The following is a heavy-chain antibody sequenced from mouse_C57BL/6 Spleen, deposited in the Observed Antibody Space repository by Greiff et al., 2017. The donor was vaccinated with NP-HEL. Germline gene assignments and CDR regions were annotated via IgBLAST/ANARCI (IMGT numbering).Heavy chain of an antibody. D-gene: IGHD2-1*01. CDR1: GYTFTDYE. J-gene: IGHJ2*01. CDR2: IDPETGGT. V-gene: IGHV1-15*01. CDR3: TRLRNGNYYFDY. Sequence: VKLMESGAELVRPGASVTLSCKASGYTFTDYEMHWVKQTPVHGLEWIGAIDPETGGTAYNQKFKGKAILTADKSSSTAYMELRSLTSEDSAVYYCTRLRNGNYYFDYWGQGTTLTVSS.